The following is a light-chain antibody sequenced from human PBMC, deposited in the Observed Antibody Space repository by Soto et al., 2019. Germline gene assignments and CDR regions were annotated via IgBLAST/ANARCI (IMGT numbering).Light chain of an antibody. Sequence: EIVLTQSPATLSLSPGARATLSCRASQSVSSYLAWYQQKPVQAPRLLIYDASNRATGIPARFSGRGSGTDFTLTISSLEPEDCAVYYGQQRSNWPTHTFGQGTELEIK. J-gene: IGKJ2*01. CDR3: QQRSNWPTHT. V-gene: IGKV3-11*01. CDR1: QSVSSY. CDR2: DAS.